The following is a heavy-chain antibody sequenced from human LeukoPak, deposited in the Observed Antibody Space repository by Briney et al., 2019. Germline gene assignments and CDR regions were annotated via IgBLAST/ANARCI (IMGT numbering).Heavy chain of an antibody. J-gene: IGHJ4*02. CDR2: IRGSGGRT. CDR1: RFTFTSYA. Sequence: GRCLRLSCAASRFTFTSYAIGWARHAGGKGQEWMSVIRGSGGRTCYAESVKGRFTNSRDNPKNTVSLQMNSLGAEDRAIYFCQAGYWGQGTLVTVSS. D-gene: IGHD6-19*01. CDR3: QAGY. V-gene: IGHV3-23*01.